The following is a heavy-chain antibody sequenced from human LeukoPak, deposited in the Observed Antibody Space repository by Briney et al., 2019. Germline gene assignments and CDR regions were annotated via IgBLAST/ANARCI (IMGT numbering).Heavy chain of an antibody. V-gene: IGHV3-15*01. J-gene: IGHJ4*02. CDR2: IKRKSDGETV. CDR3: TTDLVN. D-gene: IGHD3-10*01. CDR1: GFTFSEAW. Sequence: PGGSLRLSCAGSGFTFSEAWMSWVRQTPGTGLEWLARIKRKSDGETVDYIKPVKGRFSISRDDSKNMLYLQMNSLKTEDPAVYYCTTDLVNWGQGTLVTVSS.